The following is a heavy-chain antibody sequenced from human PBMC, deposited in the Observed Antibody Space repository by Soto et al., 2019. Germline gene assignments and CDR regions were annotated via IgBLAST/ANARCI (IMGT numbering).Heavy chain of an antibody. J-gene: IGHJ3*02. Sequence: ASVKVSCKASGYTFTSYGISWVRQAPGQGLEWMGWISAYNGNTNYAQKLQGRVTMTTDTSTSIAYMELRSLRSDDTAVYYCARGGTIVVVTAMAFDIWGQGTMVTVS. CDR3: ARGGTIVVVTAMAFDI. D-gene: IGHD2-21*02. CDR2: ISAYNGNT. CDR1: GYTFTSYG. V-gene: IGHV1-18*01.